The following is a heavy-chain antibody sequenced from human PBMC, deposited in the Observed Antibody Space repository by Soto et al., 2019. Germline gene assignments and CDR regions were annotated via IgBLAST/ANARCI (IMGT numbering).Heavy chain of an antibody. Sequence: SVTLPLTCAVYGGSFGGYYWSWIRQPPGKGLEWIGEINHSGSTNYNPSLKSRVTISVDTSKNQFSLKLSSVTAADTAVYYCARGGASSNYYYYMDVWGNGTTVTVSS. V-gene: IGHV4-34*01. J-gene: IGHJ6*03. D-gene: IGHD3-10*01. CDR3: ARGGASSNYYYYMDV. CDR1: GGSFGGYY. CDR2: INHSGST.